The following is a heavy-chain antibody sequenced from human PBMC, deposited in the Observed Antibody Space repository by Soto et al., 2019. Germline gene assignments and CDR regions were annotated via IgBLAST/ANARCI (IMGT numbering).Heavy chain of an antibody. V-gene: IGHV4-59*01. J-gene: IGHJ6*03. Sequence: QVQLQESGPGLVKPSETLSLTCTVSGGSISSYYWSWIRQPPGKGLEWIGYIYYSGSTNYNPSLKSRVTRSVDTSKSQFSPTLSSVTAADTAVYYCARVPTAMGSDARKTYSCSYYMDVWGKGTTVTVSS. CDR3: ARVPTAMGSDARKTYSCSYYMDV. D-gene: IGHD5-18*01. CDR2: IYYSGST. CDR1: GGSISSYY.